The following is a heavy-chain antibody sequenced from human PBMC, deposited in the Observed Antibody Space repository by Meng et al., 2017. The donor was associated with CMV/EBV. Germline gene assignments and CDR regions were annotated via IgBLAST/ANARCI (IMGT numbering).Heavy chain of an antibody. CDR2: INPNDDT. CDR3: ARSSGWSRFDY. J-gene: IGHJ4*02. Sequence: QGQLVQSGAEVKKPGASVKDSRKASGYTVTDHYIHWVRQAPGQWLEWMGWINPNDDTNYAQNFQGRVTMTRDMSINTVYMELSRLTSDDTAVYYCARSSGWSRFDYWGLGTLVTVSS. D-gene: IGHD6-19*01. CDR1: GYTVTDHY. V-gene: IGHV1-2*02.